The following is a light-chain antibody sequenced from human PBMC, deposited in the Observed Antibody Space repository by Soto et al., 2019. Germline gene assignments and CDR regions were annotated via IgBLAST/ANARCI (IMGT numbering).Light chain of an antibody. V-gene: IGKV1-5*03. Sequence: DIQMTQSPSTLSASVGDRVTITCRASQSINTWLAWYQQKPGKAPKLLIYRASSLESGVPSRLSGSGSGTEFTLTISSLQPDDLATYYCQQYNSYPLTFGGGTKVEIK. CDR3: QQYNSYPLT. J-gene: IGKJ4*01. CDR1: QSINTW. CDR2: RAS.